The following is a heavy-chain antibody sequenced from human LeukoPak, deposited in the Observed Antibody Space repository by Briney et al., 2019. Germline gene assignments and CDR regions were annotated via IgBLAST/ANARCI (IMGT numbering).Heavy chain of an antibody. D-gene: IGHD3-10*01. V-gene: IGHV4-31*03. J-gene: IGHJ6*03. Sequence: PSQTLSLTCTVSGGSIISGGYCWSWIRQHPGKGLEWIGYIYYSESTYYNPSLRSRVNTSVDTSKNQLSLKLSSVTAADTAVYYCVRVVGSGSLYYYYYMDVWGKGTTVTVSS. CDR3: VRVVGSGSLYYYYYMDV. CDR2: IYYSEST. CDR1: GGSIISGGYC.